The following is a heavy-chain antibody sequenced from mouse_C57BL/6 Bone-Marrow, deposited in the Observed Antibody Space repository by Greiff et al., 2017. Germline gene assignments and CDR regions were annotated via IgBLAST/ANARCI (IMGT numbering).Heavy chain of an antibody. Sequence: QVQLQQPGAELVRPGTSVKLSCKASGYTFTSYWMHWVKQRPGQGLEWIGVIDPSDSYTNYNQKFKGKATLTVDTSSSTAYMQLSSLTSEDSAVYYCAIYDGYYTYAMDYWGQGTSVTVSS. V-gene: IGHV1-59*01. J-gene: IGHJ4*01. CDR2: IDPSDSYT. CDR1: GYTFTSYW. CDR3: AIYDGYYTYAMDY. D-gene: IGHD2-3*01.